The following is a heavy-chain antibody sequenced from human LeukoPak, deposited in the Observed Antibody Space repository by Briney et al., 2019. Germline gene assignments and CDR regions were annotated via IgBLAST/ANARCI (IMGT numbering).Heavy chain of an antibody. CDR2: ISSSSSYI. CDR3: AKLYSSSSRDEWGNFDY. Sequence: PGGSLRLSCAASGFTFSSYSMNWVRQAPGKGLEWVSSISSSSSYIYYADSVKGRFTISRDNAKNSLYLQMNSLRAEDTAVYYCAKLYSSSSRDEWGNFDYWGQGTLVTVSS. J-gene: IGHJ4*02. D-gene: IGHD6-13*01. CDR1: GFTFSSYS. V-gene: IGHV3-21*04.